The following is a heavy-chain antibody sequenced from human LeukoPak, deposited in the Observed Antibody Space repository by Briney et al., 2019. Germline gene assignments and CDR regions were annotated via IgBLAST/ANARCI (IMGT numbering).Heavy chain of an antibody. D-gene: IGHD6-6*01. J-gene: IGHJ5*02. CDR1: GYTFTGYY. CDR3: ARAQSIAAPANWFDP. Sequence: GASVKVSCKASGYTFTGYYMHWVRQAPGQGLEWMGWINPNSGGTNYAQKFQGRVTMTRDTSISTAYMELSRLRSDDTAVYYCARAQSIAAPANWFDPWGQGTLVTVSS. V-gene: IGHV1-2*02. CDR2: INPNSGGT.